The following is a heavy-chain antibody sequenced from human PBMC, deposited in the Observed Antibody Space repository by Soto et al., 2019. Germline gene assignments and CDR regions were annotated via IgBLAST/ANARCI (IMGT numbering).Heavy chain of an antibody. CDR1: GYTFTSYY. CDR2: INPSDGST. V-gene: IGHV1-46*01. D-gene: IGHD3-22*01. Sequence: ASVKVSCKASGYTFTSYYMHWVRQAPGQGLEWMGIINPSDGSTTYAQKFQGRVTMTRDTSTSTVYMELSSLRSEDTAVYYCARDLGPPRIMFDSTSYYFDYWGQGTLVTVPQ. CDR3: ARDLGPPRIMFDSTSYYFDY. J-gene: IGHJ4*02.